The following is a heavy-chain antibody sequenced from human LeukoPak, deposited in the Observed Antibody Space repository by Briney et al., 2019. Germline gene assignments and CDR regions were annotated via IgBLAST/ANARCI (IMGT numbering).Heavy chain of an antibody. CDR1: GGSVSSSNFY. Sequence: SETLSLTCTVSGGSVSSSNFYWAWIRQPPGKGLEWIGSIYYTGNTFYNPSLKSRGTLSIDTSKNQFSLKLTSVTAADTVVYYCASPSLMSGEPSYFDFWGQGTLVSVSA. CDR2: IYYTGNT. V-gene: IGHV4-39*07. J-gene: IGHJ4*02. D-gene: IGHD4-17*01. CDR3: ASPSLMSGEPSYFDF.